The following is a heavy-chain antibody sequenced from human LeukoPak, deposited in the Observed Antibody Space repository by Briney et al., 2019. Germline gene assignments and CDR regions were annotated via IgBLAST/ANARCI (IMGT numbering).Heavy chain of an antibody. J-gene: IGHJ4*02. D-gene: IGHD1-26*01. Sequence: GGSLRLSCAAPGFTFSDYYMSWIRQAPGKGLEWVSYISGSRSSSYTNYADSVKGRFTISRDNAKNSLYLQMNSLRAEDTAVYYCARRTMGATADYWGQGTLVTVSS. CDR1: GFTFSDYY. V-gene: IGHV3-11*06. CDR3: ARRTMGATADY. CDR2: ISGSRSSSYT.